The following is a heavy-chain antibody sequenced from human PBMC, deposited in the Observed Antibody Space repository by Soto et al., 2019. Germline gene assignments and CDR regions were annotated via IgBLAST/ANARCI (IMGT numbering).Heavy chain of an antibody. CDR2: ISSSSSYI. J-gene: IGHJ4*02. D-gene: IGHD3-22*01. CDR1: GFIFSSYN. CDR3: ASYYDSRGPHFDY. V-gene: IGHV3-21*01. Sequence: GGSLRLSCAASGFIFSSYNMNWVRQAPGKGLEWVSSISSSSSYIYYADSVKGRFTISRDNAKNSLYLQMNSLRAEDTAVYYCASYYDSRGPHFDYWGQGLLVTVS.